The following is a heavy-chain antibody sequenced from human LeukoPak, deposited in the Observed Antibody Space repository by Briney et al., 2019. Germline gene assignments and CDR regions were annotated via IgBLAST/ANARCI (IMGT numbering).Heavy chain of an antibody. CDR3: ARDSSSVPEY. V-gene: IGHV3-74*01. CDR1: GFSLSDHW. CDR2: KYDGSYT. Sequence: GGSLRLSWAASGFSLSDHWMYWVRQGPGRGLVWLSRKYDGSYTSYADSVKGRFTVSRDNAKNTLYLQMNSLRAEDTAVYYCARDSSSVPEYWGQGTPVTVSS. J-gene: IGHJ4*02. D-gene: IGHD2-2*01.